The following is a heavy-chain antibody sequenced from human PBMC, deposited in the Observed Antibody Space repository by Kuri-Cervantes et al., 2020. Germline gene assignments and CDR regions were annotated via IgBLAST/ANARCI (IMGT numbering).Heavy chain of an antibody. CDR1: GFTFSSYA. V-gene: IGHV3-30-3*01. CDR3: ARGPSYPWFDP. J-gene: IGHJ5*02. Sequence: GGSLRLSCAASGFTFSSYAMHWVRQAPGKGLEWVAVISYDGSNKYYADSVKGRFTISRDNSKNTLYLQMNSLRAEDTAVYYCARGPSYPWFDPWGQGTLVTVSS. CDR2: ISYDGSNK.